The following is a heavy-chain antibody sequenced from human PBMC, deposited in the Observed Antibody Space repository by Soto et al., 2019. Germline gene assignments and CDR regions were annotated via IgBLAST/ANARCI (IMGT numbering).Heavy chain of an antibody. V-gene: IGHV3-23*01. CDR3: AKAHHDYSNLQTPNWFDP. CDR1: GFTFSSYA. D-gene: IGHD4-4*01. Sequence: PGGSLRLSCAASGFTFSSYAMSWVRQAPGKGLEWVSAISGSGGSTYYADSVKGRFTISRDNSKNTLYLQMNSLRAEDTAVYYCAKAHHDYSNLQTPNWFDPWGQGTLVTVSS. J-gene: IGHJ5*02. CDR2: ISGSGGST.